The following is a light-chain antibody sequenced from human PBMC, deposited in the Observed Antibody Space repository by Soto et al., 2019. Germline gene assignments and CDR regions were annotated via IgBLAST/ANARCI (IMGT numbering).Light chain of an antibody. CDR2: AAS. J-gene: IGKJ1*01. Sequence: DIQMTQSPSSLSASVGDRVTITCRASQGVSAYLLWYQQRQGRAPKLLIYAASNLLSGVPSRFSGSGSGTDFTLTISSLQPDDFATYFCQQYNGYSSTFGKGTKVGIK. CDR3: QQYNGYSST. CDR1: QGVSAY. V-gene: IGKV1-16*01.